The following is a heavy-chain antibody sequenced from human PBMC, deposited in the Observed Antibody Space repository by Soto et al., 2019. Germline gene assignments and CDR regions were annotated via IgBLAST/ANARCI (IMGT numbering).Heavy chain of an antibody. Sequence: QVQLQESGPGLVRPSQTLSLTCTVSGGSISSGGYYWSWIRQHPGKGLEWIGYIYYSGSTYYNPSLKSRVTISVDASKNQFSLKLSSVTAADTAVYYCARGGRRSPAMDVWGQGTTVTVSS. CDR1: GGSISSGGYY. CDR2: IYYSGST. J-gene: IGHJ6*02. V-gene: IGHV4-31*03. CDR3: ARGGRRSPAMDV.